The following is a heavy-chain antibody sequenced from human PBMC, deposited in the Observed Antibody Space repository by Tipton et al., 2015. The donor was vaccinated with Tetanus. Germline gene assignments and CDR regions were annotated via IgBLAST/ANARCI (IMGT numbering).Heavy chain of an antibody. CDR1: GFTFSSYA. J-gene: IGHJ4*02. CDR2: IKSKTDGGTT. V-gene: IGHV3-15*01. CDR3: TTSGIVGSGSRVDY. D-gene: IGHD1-26*01. Sequence: SLRLSCAASGFTFSSYAMSWVRQAPGKGLEWVGRIKSKTDGGTTDYAARVKDRFSISRDDSKNTLFLQMNSLKTEDTAVYYCTTSGIVGSGSRVDYWGRGTLVTVSS.